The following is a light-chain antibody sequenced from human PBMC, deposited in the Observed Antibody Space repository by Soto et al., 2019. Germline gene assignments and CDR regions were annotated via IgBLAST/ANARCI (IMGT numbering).Light chain of an antibody. V-gene: IGKV3-20*01. CDR2: ATS. J-gene: IGKJ2*01. Sequence: EIVLTQSPGSLSLSPGERVTLSCRASQSINSAHLAWYQQRPGQAPRLLIYATSRRATGPPDRFSGSGAGTYFTLTISGLEPEDFAVYYCQLYGRSPQFGQGTKLEIK. CDR1: QSINSAH. CDR3: QLYGRSPQ.